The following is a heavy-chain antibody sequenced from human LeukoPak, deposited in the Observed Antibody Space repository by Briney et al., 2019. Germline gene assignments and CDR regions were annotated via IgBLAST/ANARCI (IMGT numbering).Heavy chain of an antibody. CDR3: ARDSVGDYYFDY. V-gene: IGHV4-59*01. D-gene: IGHD2-2*01. Sequence: SETLSLTCTVSGGSSSSYYWSWIRQPPGKGLEWIGYIYYSGSTNYNPSLKSRVTILVDTSKNQFSLKLSSVTAADTAVYYCARDSVGDYYFDYWGQGTLVTVSS. J-gene: IGHJ4*02. CDR2: IYYSGST. CDR1: GGSSSSYY.